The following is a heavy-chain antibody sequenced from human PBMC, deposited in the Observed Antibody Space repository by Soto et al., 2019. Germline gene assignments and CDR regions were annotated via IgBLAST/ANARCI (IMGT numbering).Heavy chain of an antibody. J-gene: IGHJ4*01. CDR2: FDPEDGDP. Sequence: SSVKVYCKVAVYTITELSVHWVLQAPAKGLEWMGVFDPEDGDPIYAQQFQGRVTMTEHTSPDTAYMALRSLRSADTVVSYCTTLSSQGYSFGYWGHVTLVTVSS. CDR1: VYTITELS. V-gene: IGHV1-24*01. D-gene: IGHD6-13*01. CDR3: TTLSSQGYSFGY.